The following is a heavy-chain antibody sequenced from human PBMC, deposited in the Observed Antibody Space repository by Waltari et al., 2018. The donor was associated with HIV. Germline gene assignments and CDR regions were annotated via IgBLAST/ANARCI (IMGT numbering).Heavy chain of an antibody. CDR2: LSGSGETA. D-gene: IGHD6-19*01. CDR3: VRSGVGQWLVRSWVIDL. V-gene: IGHV3-23*01. CDR1: GFTYRRYA. Sequence: EVRLLEYGGDWVQPGGSLRPSCVVSGFTYRRYAIVAVRQAPGRGLEWVAGLSGSGETANYADSVKGRFTISRDNSKNMMFLQLNSLRVDDTAVYYSVRSGVGQWLVRSWVIDLWGRGSQVTVS. J-gene: IGHJ2*01.